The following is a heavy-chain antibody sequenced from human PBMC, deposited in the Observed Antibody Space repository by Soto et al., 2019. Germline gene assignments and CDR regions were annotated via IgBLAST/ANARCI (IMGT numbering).Heavy chain of an antibody. J-gene: IGHJ3*02. CDR3: ARGPFYYDSSGFPIDI. CDR1: GGSISSGDYY. Sequence: LSLTCTVSGGSISSGDYYWSWIRQPPGKGLEWIGYIYYSGSTYYNPSLKSRVTISVDTSKNQFSLKLSSVTAADTAVYYCARGPFYYDSSGFPIDIWGQGTMVTVSS. CDR2: IYYSGST. V-gene: IGHV4-30-4*01. D-gene: IGHD3-22*01.